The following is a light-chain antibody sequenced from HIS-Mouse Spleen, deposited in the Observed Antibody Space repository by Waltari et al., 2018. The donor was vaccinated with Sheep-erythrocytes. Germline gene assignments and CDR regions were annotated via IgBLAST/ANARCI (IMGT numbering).Light chain of an antibody. CDR3: QQYNNWPLTWT. CDR1: QSVSSN. CDR2: GAS. J-gene: IGKJ1*01. V-gene: IGKV3-15*01. Sequence: EIVMTQCPATLSVSPGERAALSCRASQSVSSNLAWYQQRPDQAPRLLIYGASTSATGIPARFSGSGSGTEFTLTISSMQSEDFAVYYCQQYNNWPLTWTFGQGTKVEIK.